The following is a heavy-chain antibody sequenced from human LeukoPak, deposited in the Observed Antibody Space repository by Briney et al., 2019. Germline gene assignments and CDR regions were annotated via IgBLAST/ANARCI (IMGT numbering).Heavy chain of an antibody. J-gene: IGHJ3*02. D-gene: IGHD3-9*01. Sequence: SETLSLTCTVSGGSISSYYWSWIRQPPGKGLEWIGYIYYSGSTNYNPSLKSRVTISVDTSKNQFSLKLSSVTAADTAVYYCAREDLYYDILTGYYAHDAFDIWGQGTMVTVSS. CDR1: GGSISSYY. CDR3: AREDLYYDILTGYYAHDAFDI. CDR2: IYYSGST. V-gene: IGHV4-59*12.